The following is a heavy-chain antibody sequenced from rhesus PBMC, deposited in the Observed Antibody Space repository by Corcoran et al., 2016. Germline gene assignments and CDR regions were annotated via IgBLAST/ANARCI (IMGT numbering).Heavy chain of an antibody. CDR2: SYGSSGST. CDR1: GGSISSNY. CDR3: ARNIAAGPLGY. J-gene: IGHJ4*01. D-gene: IGHD6-13*01. Sequence: QVQLPASAPGLVKPSETLSLTCAVSGGSISSNYWSWIRQPPGKGLEWIGYSYGSSGSTDYNPSRKSRVTISTDTSKNQFSLKLSSVTAADPAVYYRARNIAAGPLGYWGQGVLVTVSP. V-gene: IGHV4-160*01.